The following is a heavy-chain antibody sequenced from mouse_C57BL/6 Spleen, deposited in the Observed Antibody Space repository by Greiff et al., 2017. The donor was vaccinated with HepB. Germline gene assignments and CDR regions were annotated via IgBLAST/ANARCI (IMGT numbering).Heavy chain of an antibody. CDR2: IRLKSDNYAT. CDR1: GFTFSNYW. CDR3: TGGPRFAY. J-gene: IGHJ3*01. Sequence: EVKVEESGGGLVQPGGSMKLSCVASGFTFSNYWMNWVRQSPEKGLEWVAQIRLKSDNYATHYAESVKGRFTISRDDSKSSVYLQMNNLRAEDTGIYYCTGGPRFAYWGQGTLVTVSA. V-gene: IGHV6-3*01.